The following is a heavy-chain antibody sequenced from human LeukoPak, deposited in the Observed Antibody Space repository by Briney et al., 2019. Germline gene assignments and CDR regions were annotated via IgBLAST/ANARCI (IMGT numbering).Heavy chain of an antibody. CDR3: ARRGLYSGGWPRYDAFDI. V-gene: IGHV3-23*01. J-gene: IGHJ3*02. CDR2: ISGSGGST. D-gene: IGHD6-19*01. Sequence: GGSLRLSCAASGFTFSSYAMSWVRQAPGKGLEWVSAISGSGGSTYYAGSVKGRFTISRDNSKNIVYLQMNSLRAEDTAMYYCARRGLYSGGWPRYDAFDIWGQGTMVTVSS. CDR1: GFTFSSYA.